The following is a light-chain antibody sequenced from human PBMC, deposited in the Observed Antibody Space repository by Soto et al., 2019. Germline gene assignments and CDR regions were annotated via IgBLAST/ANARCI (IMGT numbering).Light chain of an antibody. J-gene: IGKJ3*01. CDR3: QQCDGSLRMFT. CDR1: QSIRTN. Sequence: DIQMTQSPSSLSASVGDRVTITCRASQSIRTNLNWYQQKPGKAPNLLIYAASSLQNGVPSRFSGSGSGTDFTLTINSLQPEDSAIYYCQQCDGSLRMFTFGPGTKVD. V-gene: IGKV1-39*01. CDR2: AAS.